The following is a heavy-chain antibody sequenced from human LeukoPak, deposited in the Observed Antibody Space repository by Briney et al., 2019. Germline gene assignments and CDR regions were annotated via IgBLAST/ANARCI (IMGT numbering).Heavy chain of an antibody. D-gene: IGHD3-3*01. V-gene: IGHV3-30*04. J-gene: IGHJ6*02. CDR3: ARDCYDFWSGFHYYYGMDV. CDR2: ISYDGSNK. CDR1: GFTFSSYA. Sequence: GRFLRLSCAASGFTFSSYAMHWVRQAPGKGLEWVAVISYDGSNKYYADSVKGRFTISRDNSKNTLYLQMNSLRAEDTAVYYCARDCYDFWSGFHYYYGMDVWGQGTTVTVSS.